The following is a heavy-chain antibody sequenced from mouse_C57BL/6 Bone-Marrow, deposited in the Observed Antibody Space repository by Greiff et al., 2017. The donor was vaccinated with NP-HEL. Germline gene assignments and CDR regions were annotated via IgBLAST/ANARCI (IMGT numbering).Heavy chain of an antibody. CDR1: GYTFTSYG. Sequence: VQLQQSGAELARPGASVTLSCKASGYTFTSYGISWVKQRTGQGLEWIGESYPRSGNTYYNEKFKGKATLTAEKSSSTAYMELRSLTSEDSAVYFCARSGYYYGSRIYYAMDYWGQGTSVTVSS. CDR2: SYPRSGNT. J-gene: IGHJ4*01. D-gene: IGHD1-1*01. CDR3: ARSGYYYGSRIYYAMDY. V-gene: IGHV1-81*01.